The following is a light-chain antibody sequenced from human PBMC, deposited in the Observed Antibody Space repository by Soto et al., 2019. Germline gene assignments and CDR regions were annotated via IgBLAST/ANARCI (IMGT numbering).Light chain of an antibody. J-gene: IGKJ5*01. Sequence: EVVMTQSPATLSVSPGERATLSCRASESVIRNLAWYQQKPGQAPRLLIYDASTRATGIPDRFSGGGSGTEFTLTISSLQSEDFVVYYCQQYNSWPPITFGQGTRLEI. CDR2: DAS. V-gene: IGKV3-15*01. CDR1: ESVIRN. CDR3: QQYNSWPPIT.